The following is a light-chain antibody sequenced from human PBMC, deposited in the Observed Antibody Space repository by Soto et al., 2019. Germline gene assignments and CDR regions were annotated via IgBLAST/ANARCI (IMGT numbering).Light chain of an antibody. CDR3: QTWDTDIQV. V-gene: IGLV4-69*01. Sequence: QPVLTQSPSASASLGASVQITCTLSSARSDYAIAWHQQQPEKGPRYLMKFNSDGSHTKGDGIPDRFSGSSSGAERYLTISSLQSDDEADYYCQTWDTDIQVFGGGTMLTVL. J-gene: IGLJ3*02. CDR2: FNSDGSH. CDR1: SARSDYA.